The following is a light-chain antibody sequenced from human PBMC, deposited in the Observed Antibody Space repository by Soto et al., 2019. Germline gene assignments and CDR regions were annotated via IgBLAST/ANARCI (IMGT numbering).Light chain of an antibody. CDR1: SSDITDYNS. Sequence: QSVLTQPASVSGFLGQSITISCTGTSSDITDYNSVSWYQQHPGKAPKLMIYEVTIRPSGVSNRFSGSKSGNTASLTISGLQANDEADYYCSSKRSSNTLRVFGGGTKVTVL. CDR2: EVT. J-gene: IGLJ2*01. CDR3: SSKRSSNTLRV. V-gene: IGLV2-14*01.